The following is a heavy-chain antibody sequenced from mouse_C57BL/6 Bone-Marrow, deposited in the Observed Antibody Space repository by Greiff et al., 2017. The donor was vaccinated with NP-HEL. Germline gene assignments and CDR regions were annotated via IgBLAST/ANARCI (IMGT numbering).Heavy chain of an antibody. J-gene: IGHJ3*01. CDR1: GYTFTSYW. D-gene: IGHD2-5*01. Sequence: VQLQQSGTVLARPGASVKMSCKTSGYTFTSYWMHWVKQRPGQGLEWIGAIYPGNSDTSYNQKFKGKAKLTAVTSASTAYMELSSLTNEDSAVYYCQGSNYEGYFAYWGQGTLVTVSA. V-gene: IGHV1-5*01. CDR3: QGSNYEGYFAY. CDR2: IYPGNSDT.